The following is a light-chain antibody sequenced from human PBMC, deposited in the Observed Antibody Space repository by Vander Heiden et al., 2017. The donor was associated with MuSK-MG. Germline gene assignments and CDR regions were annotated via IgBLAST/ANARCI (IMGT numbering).Light chain of an antibody. V-gene: IGKV3-11*01. CDR3: QQRSNWIT. Sequence: EIVLTQSPATLSLSPGERATLSCRASQSVSSYLAWYQQKPGQAPRLLIYDASSGSGTDFTLTISSLDPEDFAVYYCQQRSNWITFGQGTRLEIK. CDR1: QSVSSY. J-gene: IGKJ5*01. CDR2: DAS.